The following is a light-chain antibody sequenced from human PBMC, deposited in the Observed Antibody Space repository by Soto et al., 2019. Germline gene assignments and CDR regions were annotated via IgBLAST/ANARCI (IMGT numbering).Light chain of an antibody. V-gene: IGKV3-20*01. CDR2: GAT. Sequence: EMVLTQSPATLSLSPGERVTLSCRASQSVSSSYLAWYQQKRGQAPRLLIYGATSRATGIPDRFRGSGTGTDFALTISIIELQDFAVYYCQQYRNNLPYTFGQGTKLEIK. J-gene: IGKJ2*01. CDR1: QSVSSSY. CDR3: QQYRNNLPYT.